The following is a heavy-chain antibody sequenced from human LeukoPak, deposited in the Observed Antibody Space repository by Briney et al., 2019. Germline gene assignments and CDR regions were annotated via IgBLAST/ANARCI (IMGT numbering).Heavy chain of an antibody. Sequence: GGSLRLSCAASGFTFSSYATSWVRQAPGKGLEWVSSISNSGGRTFYTDSVKGRFTISRDNSKITLYLEMSSLRAEDTAVYYCAKRSRRLTIVRGVPREDVWGQGTTVTVSS. CDR1: GFTFSSYA. V-gene: IGHV3-23*01. J-gene: IGHJ6*02. CDR3: AKRSRRLTIVRGVPREDV. CDR2: ISNSGGRT. D-gene: IGHD3-10*01.